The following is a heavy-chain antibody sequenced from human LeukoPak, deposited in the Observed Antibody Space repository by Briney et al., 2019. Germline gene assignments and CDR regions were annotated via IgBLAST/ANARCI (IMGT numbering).Heavy chain of an antibody. CDR2: INPGNGNT. CDR1: GYEFTTYG. V-gene: IGHV1-3*01. Sequence: ASVKVSCKASGYEFTTYGIQWVRQAPGQRFEWMGWINPGNGNTKYSQKFQGRVTVTRDTSASTAYMELSSLRSEDTAVYYCAIYSPNSGPWFDPWGQGTLVIVSS. J-gene: IGHJ5*02. D-gene: IGHD1-26*01. CDR3: AIYSPNSGPWFDP.